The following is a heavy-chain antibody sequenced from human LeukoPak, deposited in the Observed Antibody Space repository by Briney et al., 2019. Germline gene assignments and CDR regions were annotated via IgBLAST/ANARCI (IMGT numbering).Heavy chain of an antibody. CDR2: ISSGSSAI. D-gene: IGHD2-15*01. Sequence: GGSLRLSCAASEFTFSSYSMNWVRQAPGKGLGWVSYISSGSSAIYYADSVKGRFTISRDNAKKSLYLQMNSLRAEDTAVYYCARGFCSGGSCRNFDYWGQGTLVTVSS. J-gene: IGHJ4*02. CDR1: EFTFSSYS. V-gene: IGHV3-48*01. CDR3: ARGFCSGGSCRNFDY.